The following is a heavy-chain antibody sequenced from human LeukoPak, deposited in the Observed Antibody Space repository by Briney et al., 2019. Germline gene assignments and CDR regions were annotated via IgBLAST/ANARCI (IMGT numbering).Heavy chain of an antibody. CDR1: GFTFNSYN. J-gene: IGHJ3*02. V-gene: IGHV3-21*01. CDR3: ARAGLVEQWLDAFDI. D-gene: IGHD6-19*01. CDR2: ITSTSSYT. Sequence: PGGSLRLSCAASGFTFNSYNMNWVRQAPGKGLEWVSSITSTSSYTFYADSVKGRFTISRDNAKNSLYLQMNSLRAEDTAVYYCARAGLVEQWLDAFDIWGQGTMVTVSS.